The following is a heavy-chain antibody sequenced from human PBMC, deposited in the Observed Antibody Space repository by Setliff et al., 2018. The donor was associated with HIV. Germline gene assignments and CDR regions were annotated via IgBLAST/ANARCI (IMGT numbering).Heavy chain of an antibody. V-gene: IGHV3-30*18. CDR2: ISYDGTNK. CDR3: AKDGSHFWSGSPDY. J-gene: IGHJ4*02. CDR1: GFTFSSYG. D-gene: IGHD3-3*01. Sequence: SLKISCAASGFTFSSYGMHWVRQAPGKGLEWVAVISYDGTNKYYADSVKGRFTISRDNSKNTVYLQMNSLRAEDTAVYHCAKDGSHFWSGSPDYWGQGTLVTVSS.